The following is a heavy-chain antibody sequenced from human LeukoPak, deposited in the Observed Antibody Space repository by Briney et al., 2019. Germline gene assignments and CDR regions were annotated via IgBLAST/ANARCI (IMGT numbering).Heavy chain of an antibody. Sequence: GGSLRLSCAASGFTFDDYAMHWVRQAPGKGLEWVSGISWNSGSIGYADSVKGRFTISRDNAKNSLYLQMNSLRAEDTALYYRAKDMGSGAYCGGDCHATMGYWGQGTLVTVSS. CDR1: GFTFDDYA. D-gene: IGHD2-21*02. CDR3: AKDMGSGAYCGGDCHATMGY. CDR2: ISWNSGSI. J-gene: IGHJ4*02. V-gene: IGHV3-9*01.